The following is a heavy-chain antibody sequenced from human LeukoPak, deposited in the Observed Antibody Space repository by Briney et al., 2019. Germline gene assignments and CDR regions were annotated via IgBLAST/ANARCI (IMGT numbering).Heavy chain of an antibody. CDR1: GYTFTGYY. Sequence: ASVKVSCKASGYTFTGYYMHWARQAPGQGLEWMGWINPNSGGTNYAQKFQGRVTMTRDTSISTAYMELSRLRSDDTAVYYCARVLSLYDSSGPNAFDIWGQGTMVTVSS. CDR3: ARVLSLYDSSGPNAFDI. D-gene: IGHD3-22*01. CDR2: INPNSGGT. V-gene: IGHV1-2*02. J-gene: IGHJ3*02.